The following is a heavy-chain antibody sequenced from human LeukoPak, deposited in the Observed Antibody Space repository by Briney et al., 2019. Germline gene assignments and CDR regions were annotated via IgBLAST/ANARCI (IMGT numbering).Heavy chain of an antibody. CDR1: GGSISSSSYY. D-gene: IGHD6-19*01. J-gene: IGHJ6*03. CDR2: IDYSGST. CDR3: ARGIAVAGTLWDYYYMDV. Sequence: SETLSLTCTVSGGSISSSSYYWGWIRQPPGKGLEWIGYIDYSGSTHYNPSLKSRVTISVDTSKNQFSLKLSSVTAADTAVYYCARGIAVAGTLWDYYYMDVWGKGTTVTVSS. V-gene: IGHV4-61*05.